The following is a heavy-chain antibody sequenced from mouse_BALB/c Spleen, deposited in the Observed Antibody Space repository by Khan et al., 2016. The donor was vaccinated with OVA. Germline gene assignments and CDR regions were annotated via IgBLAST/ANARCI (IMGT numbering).Heavy chain of an antibody. CDR1: GFSLTGYG. Sequence: QVQLKQSGPGLVAPSQSLSITCTVSGFSLTGYGVSWVRQPPGKGLEWLGMIWGDGSTDYESALKSRLSISKDNSKSQVFLKMNSLPTDDTARYYCARAYYANYRETMDYWGQGTSVTVSS. CDR2: IWGDGST. J-gene: IGHJ4*01. CDR3: ARAYYANYRETMDY. D-gene: IGHD2-10*01. V-gene: IGHV2-6-7*01.